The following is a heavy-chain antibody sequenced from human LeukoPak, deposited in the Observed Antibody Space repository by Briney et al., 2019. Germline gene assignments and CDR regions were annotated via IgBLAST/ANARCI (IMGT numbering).Heavy chain of an antibody. J-gene: IGHJ5*02. D-gene: IGHD1-26*01. CDR2: IYTSGST. CDR3: ARDLRKWELPDARRFDP. CDR1: GGSISSYY. V-gene: IGHV4-4*07. Sequence: SETLSLTCTVSGGSISSYYWSWIRQPAGKGLEWIGRIYTSGSTNYNPSLKSRVTMSVDTSKNQFSLKLSSVTAADTAVYYCARDLRKWELPDARRFDPWGQGTLVTVSS.